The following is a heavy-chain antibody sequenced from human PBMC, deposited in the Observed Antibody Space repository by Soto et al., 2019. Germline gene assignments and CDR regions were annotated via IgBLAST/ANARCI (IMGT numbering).Heavy chain of an antibody. CDR3: TNWRGRLNFDS. J-gene: IGHJ4*02. D-gene: IGHD6-25*01. CDR1: GFSFSNYG. Sequence: PVGSLRLSCAASGFSFSNYGMHWVRQAPGKGLECVAAIFTGGDKKYYADSVKGRFTISRDNSKNTLYLQMNILGAEATAVYYCTNWRGRLNFDSWGQGTLVTVSS. CDR2: IFTGGDKK. V-gene: IGHV3-33*06.